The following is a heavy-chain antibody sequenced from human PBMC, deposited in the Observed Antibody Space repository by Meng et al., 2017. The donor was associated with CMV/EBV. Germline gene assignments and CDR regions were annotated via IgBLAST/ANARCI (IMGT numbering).Heavy chain of an antibody. D-gene: IGHD1-26*01. CDR2: IWYDGSNK. Sequence: GESLKISCAASGFTFSSYGMRWVRQAPGKGLEWVAVIWYDGSNKYYADSVKGRFTISRDNAKNSLYLQMNSLRAEDTALYHCAKAGSGSFDYWGQGTLVTVSS. V-gene: IGHV3-33*03. J-gene: IGHJ4*02. CDR3: AKAGSGSFDY. CDR1: GFTFSSYG.